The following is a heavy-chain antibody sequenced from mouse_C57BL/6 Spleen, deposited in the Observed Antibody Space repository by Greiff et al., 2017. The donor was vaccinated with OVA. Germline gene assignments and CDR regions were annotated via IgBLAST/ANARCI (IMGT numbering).Heavy chain of an antibody. Sequence: LVESGPELVKPGASVKISCKASGYAFSSSWMNWVKQRPGKGLEWIGRIYPGDGDTNYNGKFKGKATLTADKSSSTAYMQLSSLTSEDSAVYFCARTTVVANPYYFDYWGQGTTLTVSS. CDR3: ARTTVVANPYYFDY. D-gene: IGHD1-1*01. CDR1: GYAFSSSW. CDR2: IYPGDGDT. V-gene: IGHV1-82*01. J-gene: IGHJ2*01.